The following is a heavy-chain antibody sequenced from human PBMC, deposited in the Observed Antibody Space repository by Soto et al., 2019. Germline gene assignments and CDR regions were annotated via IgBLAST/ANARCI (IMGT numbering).Heavy chain of an antibody. D-gene: IGHD3-10*01. CDR3: ARLGDYGSGSY. J-gene: IGHJ4*02. CDR1: GFSFSSFS. Sequence: EVYLVESGGDLVQPGGSLRLSCAASGFSFSSFSMNWVRQAPGKGLEWVSYISGSGTTTYYADSVKGRFTISRDNAKNSLYLQMTSLQAEDTAVYYCARLGDYGSGSYWGQGTLVTVSS. V-gene: IGHV3-48*04. CDR2: ISGSGTTT.